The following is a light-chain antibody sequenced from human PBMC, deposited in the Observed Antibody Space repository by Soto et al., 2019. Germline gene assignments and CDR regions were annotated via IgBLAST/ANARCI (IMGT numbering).Light chain of an antibody. CDR3: QQHISWPLT. V-gene: IGKV3-11*01. CDR2: DAS. Sequence: IVMTQSPATLSVAPGGRVTFSCRASQSVSSNYLAWYQQKPGQAPRLLIYDASNRATGIPARFSGSGSGTDFTLTISSLEPEDFAVYYCQQHISWPLTFGGGTKVDIK. J-gene: IGKJ4*01. CDR1: QSVSSNY.